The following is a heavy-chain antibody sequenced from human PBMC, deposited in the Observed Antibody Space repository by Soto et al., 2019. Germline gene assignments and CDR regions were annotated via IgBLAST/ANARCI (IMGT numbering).Heavy chain of an antibody. CDR3: ARFSRGYYNYYYYGMDV. D-gene: IGHD3-3*01. CDR2: INPSGGST. V-gene: IGHV1-46*01. J-gene: IGHJ6*02. Sequence: GASVKVSCKASGYTFTSYYMHWVRQAPGQGLEWMGIINPSGGSTSYAQKFQGRVTMTRDTSTSTVYMELSSLRSEDTAVCYCARFSRGYYNYYYYGMDVWGQGTTVTV. CDR1: GYTFTSYY.